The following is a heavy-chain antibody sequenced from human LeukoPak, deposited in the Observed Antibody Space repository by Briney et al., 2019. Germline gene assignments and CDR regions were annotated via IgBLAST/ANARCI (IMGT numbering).Heavy chain of an antibody. D-gene: IGHD3-3*01. J-gene: IGHJ6*03. CDR3: TTDGPDFWSPVKPYYYMDV. Sequence: KTGGSLRLSCAASGFTFSNAWMSWVRQAPGKGLEWVGRIKSKTDGGTTDYAAPVKGRFTISRDDSKNTLYLQMNSLKTEDTAVYYCTTDGPDFWSPVKPYYYMDVWGKGTTVTVSS. CDR2: IKSKTDGGTT. V-gene: IGHV3-15*01. CDR1: GFTFSNAW.